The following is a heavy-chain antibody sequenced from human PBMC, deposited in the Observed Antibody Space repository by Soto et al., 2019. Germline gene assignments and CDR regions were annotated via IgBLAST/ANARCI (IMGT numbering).Heavy chain of an antibody. V-gene: IGHV6-1*01. CDR2: TYYRSKWDY. CDR1: GDSVSSNSAG. D-gene: IGHD5-12*01. CDR3: ARGEQYSGRIFDY. J-gene: IGHJ4*01. Sequence: QVQLQQSGPGLVKPSQTLSLTCAITGDSVSSNSAGWSWVRQSPSRGLEWLGRTYYRSKWDYEYAVSVRVRITINPDTSKNQYSLQLISVTPEDTAVYFCARGEQYSGRIFDYWGQGTLVTVSS.